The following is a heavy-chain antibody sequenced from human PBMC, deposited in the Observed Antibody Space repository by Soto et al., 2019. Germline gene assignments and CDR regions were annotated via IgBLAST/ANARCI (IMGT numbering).Heavy chain of an antibody. D-gene: IGHD3-10*01. CDR2: TNADNGDT. CDR3: ARGGWFGELPFDY. V-gene: IGHV1-3*01. CDR1: GYTFSTYA. Sequence: QVHLVQSGAEMRKPGASVKVSCKASGYTFSTYAIHWVRQAPGQGLEWMGWTNADNGDTKFSQKFQGRVTITGDTSANTAYMDLSSLRPGDTAVYYCARGGWFGELPFDYWGQGTLVTVSS. J-gene: IGHJ4*02.